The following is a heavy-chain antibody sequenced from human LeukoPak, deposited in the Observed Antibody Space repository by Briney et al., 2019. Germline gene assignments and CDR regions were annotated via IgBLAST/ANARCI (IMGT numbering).Heavy chain of an antibody. V-gene: IGHV1-69*04. Sequence: SVKVSCKASGYTFTGYYMHWVRQAPGQGLEWMGRIIPILGIANYAQKFQGRVTITADKSTSTAYMELSSLRSEDTAVYYCARAHYYDSSGYRPLLDYWGQGTLVTVSS. J-gene: IGHJ4*02. CDR2: IIPILGIA. CDR3: ARAHYYDSSGYRPLLDY. D-gene: IGHD3-22*01. CDR1: GYTFTGYY.